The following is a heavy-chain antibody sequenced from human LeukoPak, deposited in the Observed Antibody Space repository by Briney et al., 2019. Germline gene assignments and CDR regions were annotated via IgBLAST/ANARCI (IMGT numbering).Heavy chain of an antibody. V-gene: IGHV1-69*13. D-gene: IGHD6-13*01. J-gene: IGHJ4*02. Sequence: SVKVSCKASGGTFSSFAISWVRQAPGQGLEWMGGIIPIFGTANYAQKFQGRVTITADESTSTAYMELSSLRSEDTAVYYCAREAAAGTNFDYWGQGTLVTVSS. CDR1: GGTFSSFA. CDR3: AREAAAGTNFDY. CDR2: IIPIFGTA.